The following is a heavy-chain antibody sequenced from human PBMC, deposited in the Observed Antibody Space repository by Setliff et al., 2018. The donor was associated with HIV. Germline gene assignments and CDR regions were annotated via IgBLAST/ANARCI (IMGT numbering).Heavy chain of an antibody. CDR1: GYTFTSYG. D-gene: IGHD2-2*01. V-gene: IGHV1-18*01. CDR2: ISAYNGNT. Sequence: ASVKVSCKAPGYTFTSYGISRVRQAPGQGLEWMGWISAYNGNTNYAQKLQGRVTMTTDTSTSTAYMELRSLRSDDTAVYYCARGAEYCSSTSCPFDYWGQGTLVTVSS. CDR3: ARGAEYCSSTSCPFDY. J-gene: IGHJ4*02.